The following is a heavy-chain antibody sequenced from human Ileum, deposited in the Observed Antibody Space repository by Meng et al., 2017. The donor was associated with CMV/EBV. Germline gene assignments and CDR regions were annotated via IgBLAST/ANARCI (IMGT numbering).Heavy chain of an antibody. CDR3: ARDGLGATHFDY. CDR1: AYTFTAYH. D-gene: IGHD1-26*01. V-gene: IGHV1-18*01. J-gene: IGHJ4*02. CDR2: ISTYNGNT. Sequence: CKASAYTFTAYHITWVRQAPGHGLQWMGWISTYNGNTNYAQKLQGRVTMTTDTSTTTAYMELRSLTSDDTAVYYCARDGLGATHFDYWGQGTLVTVSS.